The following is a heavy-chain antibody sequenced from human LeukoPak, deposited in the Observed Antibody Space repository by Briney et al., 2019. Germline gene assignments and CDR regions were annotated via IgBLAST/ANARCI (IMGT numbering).Heavy chain of an antibody. CDR3: ATLLVVPAAIGPWFDP. Sequence: PGGSLRLSCAASGFTFSSYGMHWVRQAPGKGLEWVAFIRYDGSNKYYADSVKGRFTISRDNSKNTLYLQMNSLRAEDTAVYYCATLLVVPAAIGPWFDPWGQGTLVTISS. CDR2: IRYDGSNK. D-gene: IGHD2-2*02. V-gene: IGHV3-30*02. J-gene: IGHJ5*02. CDR1: GFTFSSYG.